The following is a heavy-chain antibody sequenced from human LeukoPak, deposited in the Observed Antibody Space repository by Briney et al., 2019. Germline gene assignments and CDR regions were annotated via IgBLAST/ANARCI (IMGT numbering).Heavy chain of an antibody. CDR2: IYYSGST. D-gene: IGHD3-16*01. Sequence: SETLSLTCTVSGGSISSYYWSWIRQPPGKGLEWIGYIYYSGSTNYNPSLKSRVTMSVDTSKNQFSLKLSSVIAADTAVYYCARLPRGMPDNPYYYGMDVWGQGTTVTVSS. CDR3: ARLPRGMPDNPYYYGMDV. CDR1: GGSISSYY. J-gene: IGHJ6*02. V-gene: IGHV4-59*08.